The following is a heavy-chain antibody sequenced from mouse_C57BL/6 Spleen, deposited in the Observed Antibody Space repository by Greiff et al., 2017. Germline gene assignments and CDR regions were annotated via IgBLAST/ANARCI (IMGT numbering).Heavy chain of an antibody. V-gene: IGHV1-52*01. CDR1: GYTFTSYW. D-gene: IGHD1-1*01. CDR2: IDPSDSET. J-gene: IGHJ2*01. Sequence: QVQLKQPGAELVRPGSSVKLSCKASGYTFTSYWMHWVKQRPIQGLEWIGNIDPSDSETPYNQQFQDKATMTVDKSSSTAYMQLSSLTSEDSAVYYCARYYGSLYYFDYWGQGTTLTVSA. CDR3: ARYYGSLYYFDY.